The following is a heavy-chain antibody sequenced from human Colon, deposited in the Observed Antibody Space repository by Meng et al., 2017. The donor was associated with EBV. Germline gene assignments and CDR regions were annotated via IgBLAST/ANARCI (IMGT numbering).Heavy chain of an antibody. J-gene: IGHJ5*01. CDR1: GGSFSGNF. D-gene: IGHD3-22*01. V-gene: IGHV4-34*02. Sequence: QVHLQQWGAGLCTPSETLSPPCAGFGGSFSGNFWTWIRQSPGEGLEWIGEIHHSGSTKYNPSLKNRVSISLDTSKKQFSLQLTSVTAADTAVYFCARDPAQEDFDTSGYMYDSWGPGTLVTVSS. CDR2: IHHSGST. CDR3: ARDPAQEDFDTSGYMYDS.